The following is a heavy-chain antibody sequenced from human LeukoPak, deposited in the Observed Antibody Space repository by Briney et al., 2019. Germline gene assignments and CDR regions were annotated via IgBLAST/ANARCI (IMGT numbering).Heavy chain of an antibody. D-gene: IGHD3-22*01. CDR1: GFTFSSYW. CDR3: ARPYYDAACYYYMDV. CDR2: INSDGSST. J-gene: IGHJ6*03. Sequence: GGSLRLSCAASGFTFSSYWMHWVRQAPGKGLVWVSRINSDGSSTSYADSVKGRFTISRDNAKNTLYLQMNSLRAEDTAVYYCARPYYDAACYYYMDVWGKGTTVTVSS. V-gene: IGHV3-74*01.